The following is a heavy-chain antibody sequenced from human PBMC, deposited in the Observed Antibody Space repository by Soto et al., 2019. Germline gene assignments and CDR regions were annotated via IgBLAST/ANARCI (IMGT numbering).Heavy chain of an antibody. J-gene: IGHJ2*01. D-gene: IGHD4-17*01. CDR1: GGSISSGGYY. CDR3: ASPPRGMDYGDPNWYFDL. V-gene: IGHV4-31*03. CDR2: MYYSGST. Sequence: QVQLQESGPGLVKPSQTLSLTCTVSGGSISSGGYYWSWIRQHPGKGLEWIGYMYYSGSTYYNPSLKSRVTISVDTSKNLFSLKLSSVTAADTAVYYCASPPRGMDYGDPNWYFDLWGRGTLVTVSS.